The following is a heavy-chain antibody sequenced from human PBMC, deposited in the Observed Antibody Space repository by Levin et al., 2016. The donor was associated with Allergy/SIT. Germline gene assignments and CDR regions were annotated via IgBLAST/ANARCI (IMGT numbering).Heavy chain of an antibody. CDR1: GFTFSNYW. CDR3: AEDPQGGNYWAEYFQQ. V-gene: IGHV3-7*03. Sequence: GESLKISCTASGFTFSNYWMSWVRQAPGKGLEWVAYIKQDETEKYYVDSVKGRFTISRDNAKSSLYLQMNSLRAEDTAVYYCAEDPQGGNYWAEYFQQWGQGTLVTVSS. J-gene: IGHJ1*01. D-gene: IGHD1-26*01. CDR2: IKQDETEK.